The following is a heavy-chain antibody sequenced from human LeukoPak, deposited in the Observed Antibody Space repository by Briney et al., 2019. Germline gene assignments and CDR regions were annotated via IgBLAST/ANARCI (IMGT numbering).Heavy chain of an antibody. D-gene: IGHD5-18*01. CDR3: ARVDRVDTAALDY. CDR2: IYYSGST. Sequence: PSETLSLTCTVSGGSISSYYWSWIRQPPGKGLEWIGSIYYSGSTYYNPSLKSRVTISVDTSKNQFSLKLSSVTAADTAVYYCARVDRVDTAALDYWGQGTLVTVSS. CDR1: GGSISSYY. V-gene: IGHV4-59*12. J-gene: IGHJ4*02.